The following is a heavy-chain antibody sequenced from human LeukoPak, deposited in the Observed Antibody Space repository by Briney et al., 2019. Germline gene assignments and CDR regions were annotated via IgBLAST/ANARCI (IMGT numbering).Heavy chain of an antibody. Sequence: SETLSLTCTVSGGSFSNYYWSWIRQPAGKGLEWIGRIHTSGSTNYNPSVKSRVTMSVDTSNNQFSLKLTSVTAADTAVYYCARQPPQYYGMDVWGQGTTVTVSS. J-gene: IGHJ6*02. D-gene: IGHD1-14*01. V-gene: IGHV4-4*07. CDR2: IHTSGST. CDR3: ARQPPQYYGMDV. CDR1: GGSFSNYY.